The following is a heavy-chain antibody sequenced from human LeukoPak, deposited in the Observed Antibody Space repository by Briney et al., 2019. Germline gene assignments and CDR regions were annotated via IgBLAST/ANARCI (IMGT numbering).Heavy chain of an antibody. CDR1: GGSISSYY. V-gene: IGHV4-59*01. Sequence: SETLSLTCTVSGGSISSYYWSWIRQPPGKGLEWIGYIYYSGSTNYNPSLKSRVTISVDTSKNQFSLKLSSATAADTAVYYCARVGITMVRGVIITAFDIWGQGTMVTVSS. D-gene: IGHD3-10*01. CDR2: IYYSGST. CDR3: ARVGITMVRGVIITAFDI. J-gene: IGHJ3*02.